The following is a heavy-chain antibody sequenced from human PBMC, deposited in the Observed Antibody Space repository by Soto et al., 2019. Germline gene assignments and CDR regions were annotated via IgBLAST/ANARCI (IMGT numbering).Heavy chain of an antibody. CDR2: INPNSGGT. J-gene: IGHJ6*02. V-gene: IGHV1-2*02. CDR3: AREDFGLVIPYYYGMDV. Sequence: QVQLVQSGAEVKKPGASVKVSCKASGYTFTDYYMHWVRQAPGQGLEWMGWINPNSGGTNYAQKCQGRVTMTRDTSISTAYMELSRLRSDDTAVYYCAREDFGLVIPYYYGMDVWGQGTTVTVSS. D-gene: IGHD3-3*01. CDR1: GYTFTDYY.